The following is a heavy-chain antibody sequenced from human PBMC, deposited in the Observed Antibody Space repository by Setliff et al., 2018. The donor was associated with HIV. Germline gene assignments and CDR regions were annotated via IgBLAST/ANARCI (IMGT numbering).Heavy chain of an antibody. CDR2: INGGNAIT. CDR3: ARDDVAAPGSPHDY. V-gene: IGHV1-3*01. Sequence: GASVKVSCKASGYSFSNYAIHWVRQAPGQGLEWMGWINGGNAITHYSQKFRDRVTVTRDTSANTAFMELNTLTSEDTAVYYCARDDVAAPGSPHDYWGQGTLVTVSS. D-gene: IGHD6-13*01. CDR1: GYSFSNYA. J-gene: IGHJ4*02.